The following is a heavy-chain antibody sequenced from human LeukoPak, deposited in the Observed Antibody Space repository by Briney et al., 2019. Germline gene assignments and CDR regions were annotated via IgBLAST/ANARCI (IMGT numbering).Heavy chain of an antibody. CDR1: GFTFGNSW. CDR2: TNADGSTA. J-gene: IGHJ3*01. D-gene: IGHD1-14*01. CDR3: VVVVEPPDSDGFDV. V-gene: IGHV3-74*01. Sequence: GGSLRLSCAASGFTFGNSWVHWVRQAPGEGLVWVSLTNADGSTATYADSVKGRFTISRDNARNTLSLQMNSLTIEDTAVYYCVVVVEPPDSDGFDVWGQGTMITVSS.